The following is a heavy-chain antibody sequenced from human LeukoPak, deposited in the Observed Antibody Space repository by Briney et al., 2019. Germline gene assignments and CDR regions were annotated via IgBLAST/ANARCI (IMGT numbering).Heavy chain of an antibody. CDR2: ISGSGGST. V-gene: IGHV3-23*01. D-gene: IGHD6-19*01. CDR1: GFTFSSYA. J-gene: IGHJ4*02. CDR3: AKVRKSGWYLDY. Sequence: GGSLRLSCAASGFTFSSYAMSWVRQASGKGLEWVSAISGSGGSTYYADSVKGRFTISRDNSKNTLYLQMNSLRAEDTAVYYCAKVRKSGWYLDYWGQGTLVTVSS.